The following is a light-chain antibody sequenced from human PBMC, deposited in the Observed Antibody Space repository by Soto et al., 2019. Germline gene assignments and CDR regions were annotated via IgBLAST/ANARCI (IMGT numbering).Light chain of an antibody. CDR3: QQYGSSPPIT. V-gene: IGKV3-20*01. CDR1: QSVSSSS. CDR2: AAS. Sequence: DIVLTQSPGTLSLSPGERATLSCRASQSVSSSSLAWYQQKPGQAPRLLIYAASSTATGIPDRFSGSGSGTDFTLTISRLEPEDFAVYYCQQYGSSPPITFGQGTRLEIK. J-gene: IGKJ5*01.